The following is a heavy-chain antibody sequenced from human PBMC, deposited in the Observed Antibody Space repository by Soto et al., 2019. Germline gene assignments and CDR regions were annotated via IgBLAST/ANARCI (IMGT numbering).Heavy chain of an antibody. CDR3: ARDPPVRDYYYYGMDV. Sequence: QVQLVESGGSVVQPGRSLRLSCAASGFTFSSYAMHWVRQAPGKGLEWVAVISYDGSNKYYADSVMGRFTISRDNSKNTLYLQMNSLRAEDTAVYYCARDPPVRDYYYYGMDVWGQGTTVTVSS. J-gene: IGHJ6*02. CDR2: ISYDGSNK. V-gene: IGHV3-30-3*01. CDR1: GFTFSSYA.